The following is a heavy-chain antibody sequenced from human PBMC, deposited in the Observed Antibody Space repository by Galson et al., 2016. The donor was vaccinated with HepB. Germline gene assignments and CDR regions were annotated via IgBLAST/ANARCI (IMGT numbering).Heavy chain of an antibody. D-gene: IGHD3-10*01. Sequence: SVKVSCKAFGGTFNSYIINWVRQAPGQGLEWIGGIIPIFGKRNYAQNFQGRVTITADESTNTASMELISLRSEDTAVYFCARSYYMSTERYRPFDSWSQGTLVTVSS. CDR1: GGTFNSYI. V-gene: IGHV1-69*13. CDR2: IIPIFGKR. J-gene: IGHJ4*02. CDR3: ARSYYMSTERYRPFDS.